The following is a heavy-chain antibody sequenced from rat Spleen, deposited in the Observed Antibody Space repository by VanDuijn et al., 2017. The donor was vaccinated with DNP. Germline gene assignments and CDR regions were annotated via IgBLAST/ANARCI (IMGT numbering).Heavy chain of an antibody. CDR1: GFTFSDYY. D-gene: IGHD1-3*01. V-gene: IGHV5-22*01. Sequence: EVQLVESGGDLVQPGRSLKLFCAASGFTFSDYYMAWIRQAPTMGLEWAAYIRYDGGSTKYGDSVKGRFTISRDNAKNTLYLQMSSLRSEDMATYYCARSYGSYPHYYAMDAWGQGTSVTVSS. J-gene: IGHJ4*01. CDR2: IRYDGGST. CDR3: ARSYGSYPHYYAMDA.